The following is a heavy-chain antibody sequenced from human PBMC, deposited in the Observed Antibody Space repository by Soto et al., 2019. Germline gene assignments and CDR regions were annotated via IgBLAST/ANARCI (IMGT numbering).Heavy chain of an antibody. J-gene: IGHJ2*01. CDR2: IYYSGST. Sequence: SETLSLTCTVSGGSVSSGSYYWSWIRQPPGKGLEWIGYIYYSGSTNYNPSLKSRVTISVDTSKNQFSLKLSSVTAADTAVYYCARDRGGIHCGGDYSGWYFDLWGRGTLVTVSS. CDR1: GGSVSSGSYY. D-gene: IGHD2-21*02. V-gene: IGHV4-61*01. CDR3: ARDRGGIHCGGDYSGWYFDL.